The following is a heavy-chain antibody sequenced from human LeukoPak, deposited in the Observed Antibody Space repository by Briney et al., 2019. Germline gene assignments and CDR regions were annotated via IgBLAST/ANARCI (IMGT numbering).Heavy chain of an antibody. J-gene: IGHJ4*02. Sequence: GGSLRLSCAASGFTFSSYAMSWVRQAPGKALEWVSPINGSGCSTYYADSVKARFNISRDNSKNTLYLQMNSLRAEDTAVYYCATEPGIAVDGQALIGDYWGQGTLVTVSS. CDR1: GFTFSSYA. CDR2: INGSGCST. D-gene: IGHD6-19*01. V-gene: IGHV3-23*01. CDR3: ATEPGIAVDGQALIGDY.